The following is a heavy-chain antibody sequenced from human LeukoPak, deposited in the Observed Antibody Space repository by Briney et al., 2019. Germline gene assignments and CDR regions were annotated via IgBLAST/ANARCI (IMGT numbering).Heavy chain of an antibody. CDR1: GDSVSSNSAA. Sequence: KLSQTLSLTCAISGDSVSSNSAAWNWIRQSPSRGLEWLGRTYYRSKWYNDYAVSAKSRITINPDTSKNQFSLQLNSVTPEDTAVYYCARDTVLMVYAMGEFDYWGQGTLVTVSS. J-gene: IGHJ4*02. CDR3: ARDTVLMVYAMGEFDY. V-gene: IGHV6-1*01. CDR2: TYYRSKWYN. D-gene: IGHD2-8*01.